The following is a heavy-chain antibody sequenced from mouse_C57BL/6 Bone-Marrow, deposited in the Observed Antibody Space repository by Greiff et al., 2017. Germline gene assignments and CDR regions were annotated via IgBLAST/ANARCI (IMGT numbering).Heavy chain of an antibody. D-gene: IGHD2-1*01. V-gene: IGHV5-17*01. CDR3: AKAYGNYSWFAY. J-gene: IGHJ3*01. CDR1: GFTFSDYG. CDR2: ISSGSSTI. Sequence: EVMLVESGGGLVKPGGSLKLSCAASGFTFSDYGMHWVRQAPEKGLEWVAYISSGSSTIYYADTVKGRFTISRDNAKNTLFLQMTSLRSEDTAMYSGAKAYGNYSWFAYWGQGTLVTVSA.